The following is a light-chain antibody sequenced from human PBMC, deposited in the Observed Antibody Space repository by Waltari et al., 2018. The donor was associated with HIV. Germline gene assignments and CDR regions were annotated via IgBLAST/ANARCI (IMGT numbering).Light chain of an antibody. CDR2: VVD. CDR3: SSYTTTNTVV. J-gene: IGLJ2*01. V-gene: IGLV2-14*03. Sequence: QYALTHPASVAGSPGQSITISCPGTSSDISPYSFLSWYHKPPENAPKLLIYVVDNRPSGVSGRFPGSKSGDPASLTISSIQADDEADYYCSSYTTTNTVVFGGGTIFTVL. CDR1: SSDISPYSF.